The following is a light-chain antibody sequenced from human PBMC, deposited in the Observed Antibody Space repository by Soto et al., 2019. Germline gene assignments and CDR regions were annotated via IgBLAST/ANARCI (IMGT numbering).Light chain of an antibody. V-gene: IGKV3-11*01. CDR3: QQRSSWPLT. CDR2: GSS. CDR1: QDIDTY. J-gene: IGKJ5*01. Sequence: EIVLTQSPVTLSSSPGETVTLSCRASQDIDTYLAWYQQRPGQAPRLLIYGSSERATDVPGRFSGSGSGTDFTLTISSLESDDFAVYYCQQRSSWPLTFGQGTRLDI.